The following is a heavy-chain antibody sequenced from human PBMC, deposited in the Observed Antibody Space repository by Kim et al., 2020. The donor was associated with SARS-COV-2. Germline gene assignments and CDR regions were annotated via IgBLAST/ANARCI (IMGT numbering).Heavy chain of an antibody. CDR3: TTTYYDFWSGYYTSRFDY. V-gene: IGHV3-15*01. J-gene: IGHJ4*02. D-gene: IGHD3-3*01. Sequence: KGRFTISRDDSKNTRYLQMNSLKTEDTAVYYCTTTYYDFWSGYYTSRFDYWGQGTLVTVSS.